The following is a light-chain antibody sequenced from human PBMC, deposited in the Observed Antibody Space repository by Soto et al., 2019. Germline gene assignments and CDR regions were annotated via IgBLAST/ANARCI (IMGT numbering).Light chain of an antibody. V-gene: IGKV1-5*01. CDR3: QQYNSYSWT. CDR2: DAS. J-gene: IGKJ1*01. Sequence: DIQMTQSPSTLSASVGDRVTITRRASQSISIWLAWYQQKPGKAPKLLIYDASSLESGVPSRFSGSGSGTEFTLTISSLQPDDFATYYCQQYNSYSWTFGQGTKVDIK. CDR1: QSISIW.